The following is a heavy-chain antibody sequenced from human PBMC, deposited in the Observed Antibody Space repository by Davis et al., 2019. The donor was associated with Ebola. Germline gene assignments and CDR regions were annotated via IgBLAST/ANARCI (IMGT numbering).Heavy chain of an antibody. CDR3: AKGSGFWSGYSDY. Sequence: GESLKISCAASGFTFSSYGMHWVRQAPGKGLEWVAVISYDGSNKYYADSVKGRFTISRDNSKNTLYLQMNSLRAEDTAVYYCAKGSGFWSGYSDYWGQGTLVTVSS. V-gene: IGHV3-30*18. CDR1: GFTFSSYG. D-gene: IGHD3-3*01. CDR2: ISYDGSNK. J-gene: IGHJ4*02.